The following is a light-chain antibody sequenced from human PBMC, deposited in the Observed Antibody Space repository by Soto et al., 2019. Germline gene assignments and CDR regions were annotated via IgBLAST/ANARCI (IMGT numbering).Light chain of an antibody. CDR1: QNIRNY. CDR2: AVS. Sequence: DIQMTQSPSSLSASVGDRVTITCRASQNIRNYLNWYQQKPGEAPKLLISAVSSLETGVPSRFSGSGSGTDFTLTITSLQPEDFATYYCQQYNRYSITFGQGTRLEIK. J-gene: IGKJ5*01. CDR3: QQYNRYSIT. V-gene: IGKV1-39*01.